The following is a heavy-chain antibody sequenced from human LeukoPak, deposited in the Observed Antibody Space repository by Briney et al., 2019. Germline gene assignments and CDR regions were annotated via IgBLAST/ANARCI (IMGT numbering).Heavy chain of an antibody. CDR3: ARVSIGWLVTGGRPKKYNWFDP. J-gene: IGHJ5*02. CDR1: GFTFSSYG. V-gene: IGHV3-33*01. D-gene: IGHD6-19*01. Sequence: PGGSLRLSCAASGFTFSSYGMHWVRQAPGKGLEWVAVIWYDGSNKYYVDSVKGRFTISRDNAKNSLYLQMNSLRAEDTAVYYCARVSIGWLVTGGRPKKYNWFDPWGQGTLVTVSS. CDR2: IWYDGSNK.